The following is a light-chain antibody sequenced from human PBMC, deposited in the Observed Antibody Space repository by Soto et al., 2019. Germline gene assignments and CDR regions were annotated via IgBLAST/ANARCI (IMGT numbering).Light chain of an antibody. J-gene: IGLJ2*01. V-gene: IGLV1-47*01. CDR2: RNN. CDR1: SSNIGSNY. Sequence: QSVLTQPPSASGTPGQRVTISCSGSSSNIGSNYVYWYQQLPGTAPKLLIFRNNQRPSGVPGRFSGSKSGTSASLAISGLRSEDEADYYCASWDASLSGVVFGGGTKLTVL. CDR3: ASWDASLSGVV.